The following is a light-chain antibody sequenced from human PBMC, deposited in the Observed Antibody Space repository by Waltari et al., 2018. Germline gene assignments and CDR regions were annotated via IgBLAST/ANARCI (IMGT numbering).Light chain of an antibody. V-gene: IGLV1-51*02. CDR3: GTWDSSLSGAV. CDR1: HSNIGNNY. Sequence: QSVLTQPPSVSAAPGQRVTISCSGGHSNIGNNYVFWYRQVPGTAPKLRIDEDSGRPSGVPGRFYGSESGTSATLDITGLQAGDEADYYCGTWDSSLSGAVFGGGTHLTVL. J-gene: IGLJ7*01. CDR2: EDS.